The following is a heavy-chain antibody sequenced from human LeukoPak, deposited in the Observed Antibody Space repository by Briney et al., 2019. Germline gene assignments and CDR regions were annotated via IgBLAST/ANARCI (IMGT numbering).Heavy chain of an antibody. CDR3: ARKSSEQAVMEEDDY. CDR1: GFTFSSYA. Sequence: PGGSLRLSCAASGFTFSSYAMSWVRQAPGKGLEWVSAISGSGGSTYYADSVKGRFTISRDNSKNTLYLQMNSLRAEDTAVYYCARKSSEQAVMEEDDYWGQGTLVTVSA. J-gene: IGHJ4*02. CDR2: ISGSGGST. V-gene: IGHV3-23*01. D-gene: IGHD1/OR15-1a*01.